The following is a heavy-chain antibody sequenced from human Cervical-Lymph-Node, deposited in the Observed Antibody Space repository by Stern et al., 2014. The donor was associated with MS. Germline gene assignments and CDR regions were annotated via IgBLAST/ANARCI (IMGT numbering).Heavy chain of an antibody. CDR1: RGTVINYA. D-gene: IGHD5-18*01. CDR3: AGPRYSF. Sequence: QVQLVQSGAEVKKPGSSVKVSCKASRGTVINYAVNWVRQAPGQGLELMGDIDPMFGTTNYVQSLKGRVTITADRSTSTAYIEVTNLTSEDTAVYYCAGPRYSFWGQGTLVIVS. J-gene: IGHJ4*02. V-gene: IGHV1-69*06. CDR2: IDPMFGTT.